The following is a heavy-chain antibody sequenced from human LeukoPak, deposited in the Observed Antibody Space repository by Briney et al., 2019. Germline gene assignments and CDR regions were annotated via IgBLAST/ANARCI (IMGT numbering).Heavy chain of an antibody. CDR2: MSDRCGRT. J-gene: IGHJ4*02. Sequence: GGSVRLFCAVSGITLRNYDMMGARHARGRALEWGAGMSDRCGRTNCAESVKGRFTISRDNPKNTLNLQMNSLRAEDTAVYFCAKRGVVIRVILVGFHKEAHYFDSWGQGALVTVSS. D-gene: IGHD3-22*01. CDR1: GITLRNYD. CDR3: AKRGVVIRVILVGFHKEAHYFDS. V-gene: IGHV3-23*01.